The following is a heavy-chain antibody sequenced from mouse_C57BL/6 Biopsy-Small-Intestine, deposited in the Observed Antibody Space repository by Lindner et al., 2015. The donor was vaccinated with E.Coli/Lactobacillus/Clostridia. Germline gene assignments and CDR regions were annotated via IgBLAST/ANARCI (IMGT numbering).Heavy chain of an antibody. D-gene: IGHD2-14*01. CDR2: INPSSGGI. CDR3: ARDDRAYDLGWVGFF. CDR1: GYTFTAYY. V-gene: IGHV1-53*01. J-gene: IGHJ4*01. Sequence: SVKVSCKTSGYTFTAYYIHWVRQAPGQGFEWMGWINPSSGGINYAQNFQGRVTMSRDTSITTAYMELSNLTSDDTAVYYCARDDRAYDLGWVGFFWGQGSLVTVSS.